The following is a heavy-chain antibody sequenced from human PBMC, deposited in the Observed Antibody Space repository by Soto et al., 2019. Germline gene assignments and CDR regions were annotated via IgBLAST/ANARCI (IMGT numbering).Heavy chain of an antibody. V-gene: IGHV3-11*01. J-gene: IGHJ4*02. Sequence: QVQLVESGGGLVKPGGSLRLSCAGAGFIFRDYFMTWIRQSPGKGLEWVADINISGRMTHYADSVKGRFTMSTDNDKKSLYLQMDSLRVGDTAVYYCARLGVASHHFDHWGQGTLVTVSS. CDR2: INISGRMT. CDR3: ARLGVASHHFDH. D-gene: IGHD2-15*01. CDR1: GFIFRDYF.